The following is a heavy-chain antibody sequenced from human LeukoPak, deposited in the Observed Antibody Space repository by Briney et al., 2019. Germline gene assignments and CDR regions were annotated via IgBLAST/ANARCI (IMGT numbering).Heavy chain of an antibody. CDR3: ANTAAGNYYYYGMDV. V-gene: IGHV3-23*01. CDR1: GFTFSSYA. Sequence: GGSLRLSCAASGFTFSSYAMSWVRQAPGKGLEWVSAINGSGGSTYYADSVKGRFTISRDNSKNTLYLQMNSLRAEDTAVYYCANTAAGNYYYYGMDVWGQGTTVTVSS. J-gene: IGHJ6*02. CDR2: INGSGGST. D-gene: IGHD6-13*01.